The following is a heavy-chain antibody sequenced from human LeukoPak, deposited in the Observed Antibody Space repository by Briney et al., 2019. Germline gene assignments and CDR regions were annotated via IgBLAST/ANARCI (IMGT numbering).Heavy chain of an antibody. CDR2: IYYSGGT. CDR3: ARDQYSSGYDAFDI. J-gene: IGHJ3*02. D-gene: IGHD6-19*01. CDR1: GGSISSSSYY. Sequence: SETLSLTCTVSGGSISSSSYYWGWIRQPPGKGLEWIGYIYYSGGTYYNPSLKSRVTISVDTSKNQFSLKLSSVTAADTAVYYCARDQYSSGYDAFDIWGQGTMVTVSS. V-gene: IGHV4-30-4*08.